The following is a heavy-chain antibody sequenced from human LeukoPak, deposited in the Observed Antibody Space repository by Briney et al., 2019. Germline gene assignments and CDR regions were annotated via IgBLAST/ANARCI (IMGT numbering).Heavy chain of an antibody. CDR1: GFTFSSYS. V-gene: IGHV3-21*01. Sequence: PGGSLRLSCAASGFTFSSYSMNWVRQAPGKGLEWVSSVSSDSSFIYYADSVKGRFTISRDNAKNSLYLQMNSLRAEDTAVYYCARDPSTGTTSLDYWGQGTLVTVSS. D-gene: IGHD1-1*01. CDR3: ARDPSTGTTSLDY. CDR2: VSSDSSFI. J-gene: IGHJ4*02.